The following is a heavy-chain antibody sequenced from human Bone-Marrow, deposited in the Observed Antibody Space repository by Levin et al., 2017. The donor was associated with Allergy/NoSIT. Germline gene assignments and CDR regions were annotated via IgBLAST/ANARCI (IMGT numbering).Heavy chain of an antibody. D-gene: IGHD3-10*01. V-gene: IGHV2-5*02. CDR1: GFSLTTSAVG. CDR2: IYWDDDK. J-gene: IGHJ4*02. CDR3: AHTLYYSTAWFYYDY. Sequence: SGPTLVKPRQTLTLTCTFSGFSLTTSAVGVGWIRQPPGRALEWLAVIYWDDDKRYSPSLKNRLTITKDTSKNQVVLTMANMDPADTATYYCAHTLYYSTAWFYYDYWGQGTLVTVSS.